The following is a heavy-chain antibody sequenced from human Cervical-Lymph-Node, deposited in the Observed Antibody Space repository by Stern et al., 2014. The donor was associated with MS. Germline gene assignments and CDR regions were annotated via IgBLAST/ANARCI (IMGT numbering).Heavy chain of an antibody. V-gene: IGHV4-4*02. J-gene: IGHJ4*02. CDR3: ARNGGNYAFDY. CDR2: IYHSGST. D-gene: IGHD4-23*01. CDR1: GGSISSGYW. Sequence: QVQLGQSGPGLVKPSGTLSLTCAVSGGSISSGYWWSWVRPPPGKGLEWIGEIYHSGSTNYNPSLKSRVTISVDTSKNHFSLKMNSVNAADTAVYYCARNGGNYAFDYWGQGTLVAVSS.